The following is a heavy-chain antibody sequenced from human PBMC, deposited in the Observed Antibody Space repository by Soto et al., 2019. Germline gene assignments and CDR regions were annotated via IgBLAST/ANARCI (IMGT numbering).Heavy chain of an antibody. CDR1: GFTFSSYS. CDR3: ARDLSTGSGYNTSYYYYYGMDV. Sequence: EVQLVESGGGLVKPGGSLRLSCAASGFTFSSYSMNWVRQAPGKGLEWVSSISSSSSYIYYADSVKGRFTISRDNAKNSLYLQMNSLRAEDTAVYYCARDLSTGSGYNTSYYYYYGMDVWGQGTTVTVSS. J-gene: IGHJ6*02. D-gene: IGHD3-22*01. V-gene: IGHV3-21*01. CDR2: ISSSSSYI.